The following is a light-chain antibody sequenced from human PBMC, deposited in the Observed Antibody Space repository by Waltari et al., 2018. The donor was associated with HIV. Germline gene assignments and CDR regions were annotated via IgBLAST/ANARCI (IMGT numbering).Light chain of an antibody. Sequence: QSALTQPASVSGSPGQSITISCTGTSSDVGSYNLFPWYQHHPGKAPKLMIFEVTKRPSGVSNRFSGSKSGNTASLTISGLQADDEADYYCCSYAGSSAFVFGTGTKVTVL. CDR3: CSYAGSSAFV. V-gene: IGLV2-23*02. CDR2: EVT. J-gene: IGLJ1*01. CDR1: SSDVGSYNL.